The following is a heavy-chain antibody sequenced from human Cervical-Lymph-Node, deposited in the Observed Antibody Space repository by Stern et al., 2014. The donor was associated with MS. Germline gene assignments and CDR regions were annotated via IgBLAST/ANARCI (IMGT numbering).Heavy chain of an antibody. CDR2: IYHSGPP. CDR1: GGSVSSTNW. D-gene: IGHD2/OR15-2a*01. V-gene: IGHV4-4*02. J-gene: IGHJ2*01. Sequence: QVQLQESGPGLVKPSGTLSLTCAVSGGSVSSTNWWSWVRPSPGKGLEWIGNIYHSGPPTIAPSLRIRVSISPDNSKIHLSLHLTAVTAADTAVYYCARERQQYCNSEGCSYWYFDLWGRGTLVTVSS. CDR3: ARERQQYCNSEGCSYWYFDL.